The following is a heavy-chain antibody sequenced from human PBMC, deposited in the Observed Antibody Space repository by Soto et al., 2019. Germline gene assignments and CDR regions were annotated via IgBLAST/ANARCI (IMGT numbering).Heavy chain of an antibody. J-gene: IGHJ4*02. D-gene: IGHD1-26*01. V-gene: IGHV3-23*01. CDR1: GFTFSSYA. CDR3: AKLGTMGVFDN. Sequence: EVQLLESGGGLVQPGGSLRLSCEASGFTFSSYAMSWVRQAPGKGLEWLAGITFRGDYTYYADSVKGRFTLSRDNSRNRLDLQMNSLKVEDTALYYCAKLGTMGVFDNWGQGTLLTVSS. CDR2: ITFRGDYT.